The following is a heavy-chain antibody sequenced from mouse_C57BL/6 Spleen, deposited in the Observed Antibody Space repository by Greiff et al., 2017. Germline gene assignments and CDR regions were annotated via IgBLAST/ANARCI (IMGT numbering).Heavy chain of an antibody. Sequence: VQLQQSGAELVRPGASVTLSCKASGYTFTDYEMHWVKQTTVHGLEWIGAIDPETGGTAYNQKFKGKAILTADKSSSTAYMELRSLTSEDSAVYYCARNYGNPAWFAYWGQGTLVTVAA. CDR3: ARNYGNPAWFAY. V-gene: IGHV1-15*01. CDR2: IDPETGGT. CDR1: GYTFTDYE. D-gene: IGHD2-1*01. J-gene: IGHJ3*01.